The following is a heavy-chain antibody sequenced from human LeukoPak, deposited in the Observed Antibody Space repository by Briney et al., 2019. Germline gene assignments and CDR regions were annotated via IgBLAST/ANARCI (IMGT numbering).Heavy chain of an antibody. J-gene: IGHJ5*02. CDR2: IDSSDSTV. D-gene: IGHD2-2*01. V-gene: IGHV3-48*03. CDR1: GFTFSSYE. Sequence: GGSLRLSCAASGFTFSSYEMNWVRQAPGKGLEWVSYIDSSDSTVYYADSVKGRFTISRDNAKNSLYLQMNSLRAEDTALYYCAKGGYCSSTSCYVSWFDPWGQGTLVTVSS. CDR3: AKGGYCSSTSCYVSWFDP.